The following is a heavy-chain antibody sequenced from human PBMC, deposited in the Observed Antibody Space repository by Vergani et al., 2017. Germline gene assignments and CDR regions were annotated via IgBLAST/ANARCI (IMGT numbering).Heavy chain of an antibody. J-gene: IGHJ6*02. Sequence: EVQLVQSGAEVKKPGESLRISCKGSGYSFTSYWISWVRQMPGKGLEWMGRIDPSDSYTNYSPSFQGHVTISADKSISTAYLQWSSLKASDTAVYYCARGPRIAVAGHYYYGMDVWGQGTTVTVSS. CDR2: IDPSDSYT. CDR3: ARGPRIAVAGHYYYGMDV. V-gene: IGHV5-10-1*01. CDR1: GYSFTSYW. D-gene: IGHD6-19*01.